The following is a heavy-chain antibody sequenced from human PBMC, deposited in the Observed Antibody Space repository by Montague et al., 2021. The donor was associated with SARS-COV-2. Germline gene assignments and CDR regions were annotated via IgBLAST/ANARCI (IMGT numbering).Heavy chain of an antibody. D-gene: IGHD5-12*01. CDR2: IYYTANT. Sequence: SETLSRTCTVSGGSIISTTSNWGWIRQPPGKRLEWIGSIYYTANTYYTPSLKTRVTISVDTSKNQFSLRLRSVTAADTAVYYCARDRLRYGWFDPWGQGTLVTVSS. CDR1: GGSIISTTSN. CDR3: ARDRLRYGWFDP. V-gene: IGHV4-39*01. J-gene: IGHJ5*02.